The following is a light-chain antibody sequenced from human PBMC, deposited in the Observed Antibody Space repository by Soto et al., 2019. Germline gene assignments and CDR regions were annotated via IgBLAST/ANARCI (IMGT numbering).Light chain of an antibody. CDR2: GAS. Sequence: EIVLTQSPGTLSLSPGERATLSCRASQSVSSNFLAWYQEKPGQAPSLLIYGASNRATGIPARFSGSGSGTDFTLTISSLEPEDFAVYYCQQRSNWPLITFGQGTRLEIK. J-gene: IGKJ5*01. CDR3: QQRSNWPLIT. CDR1: QSVSSN. V-gene: IGKV3-11*01.